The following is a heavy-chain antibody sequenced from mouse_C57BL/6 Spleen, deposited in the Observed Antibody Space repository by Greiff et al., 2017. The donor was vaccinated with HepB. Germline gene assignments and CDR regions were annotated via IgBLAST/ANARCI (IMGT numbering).Heavy chain of an antibody. CDR1: GFTFSDYY. Sequence: EVKLMESEGGLVQPGSSMKLSCTASGFTFSDYYMAWVRQVPEKGLEWVANINYDGSSTYYLDSLKSRFIISRDNAKNILYLKMSSLKSEDTATYYCARIYYYGSLDVWGTGTTVTVSS. D-gene: IGHD1-1*01. J-gene: IGHJ1*03. CDR2: INYDGSST. CDR3: ARIYYYGSLDV. V-gene: IGHV5-16*01.